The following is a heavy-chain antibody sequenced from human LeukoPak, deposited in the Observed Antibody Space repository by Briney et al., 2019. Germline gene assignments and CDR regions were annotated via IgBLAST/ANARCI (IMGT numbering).Heavy chain of an antibody. D-gene: IGHD5-24*01. J-gene: IGHJ3*01. V-gene: IGHV1-2*02. Sequence: ASVKVSCKASGYAFTDYYIHWVRQAPGQGLEWMGWIAPNTGGTNYAQRFQGRVTMTRDTSINTISMELRSLTSDDTAVYYCARDLPGDDYNSAYDVWGQGTMVTVSS. CDR3: ARDLPGDDYNSAYDV. CDR1: GYAFTDYY. CDR2: IAPNTGGT.